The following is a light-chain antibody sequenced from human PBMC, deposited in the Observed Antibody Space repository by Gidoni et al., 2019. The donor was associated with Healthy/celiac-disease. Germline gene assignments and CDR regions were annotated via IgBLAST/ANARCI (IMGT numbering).Light chain of an antibody. Sequence: DIQMTQSPSSLSASVGDRVTITCRASQGISNYLAWYQQKPGKVPKLLSYAASTLQSGVPSRFSGSGSGTDFTLTISSLQPEDVATYYCQKYNSVPFTFXPXTKVEIK. CDR1: QGISNY. CDR3: QKYNSVPFT. J-gene: IGKJ3*01. CDR2: AAS. V-gene: IGKV1-27*01.